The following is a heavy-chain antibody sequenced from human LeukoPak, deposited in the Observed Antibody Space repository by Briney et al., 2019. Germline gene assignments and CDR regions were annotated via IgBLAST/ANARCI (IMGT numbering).Heavy chain of an antibody. CDR1: GGSFSGYY. CDR3: AREGPYYDFWSGYLHKDYYYMDV. Sequence: PSETLSLTCAVYGGSFSGYYWSWIRQPPGKGLEWIGEINHSGSTNYNPSLKSRVTISVDTSKNQFSLKLSSVTAADTAVYYCAREGPYYDFWSGYLHKDYYYMDVWGKGTTVTVSS. D-gene: IGHD3-3*01. J-gene: IGHJ6*03. CDR2: INHSGST. V-gene: IGHV4-34*01.